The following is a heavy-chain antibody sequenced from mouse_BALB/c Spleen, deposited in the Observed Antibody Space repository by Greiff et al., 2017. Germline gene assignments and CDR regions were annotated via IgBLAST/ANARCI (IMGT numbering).Heavy chain of an antibody. V-gene: IGHV1S41*01. J-gene: IGHJ1*01. CDR1: GYTFTSYW. CDR3: ARSANYRYDVYFDV. D-gene: IGHD2-14*01. CDR2: IAPGSGST. Sequence: DLVKPGASVKLSCKASGYTFTSYWINWIKQRPGQGLEWIGRIAPGSGSTYYNEMFKGKATLTVDTSSSTAYIQLSSLSSEDSAVYFCARSANYRYDVYFDVWGAGTTVTVSS.